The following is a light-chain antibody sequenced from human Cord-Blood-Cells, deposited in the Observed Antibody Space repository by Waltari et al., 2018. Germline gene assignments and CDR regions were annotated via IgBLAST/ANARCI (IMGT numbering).Light chain of an antibody. V-gene: IGKV4-1*01. Sequence: IVMTPSPDSLAVSLGERATINCKSNQSVLYSSNNKNYLAWYQQKPGQPPKLLIYWASTRESGVPDRFSGSGSGTDFTLTISSLQAEDVAVYYCQQYYSTPQTFGQGTKVEIK. CDR2: WAS. CDR1: QSVLYSSNNKNY. J-gene: IGKJ1*01. CDR3: QQYYSTPQT.